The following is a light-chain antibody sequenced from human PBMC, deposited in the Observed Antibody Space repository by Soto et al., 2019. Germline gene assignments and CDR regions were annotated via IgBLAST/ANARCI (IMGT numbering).Light chain of an antibody. CDR1: KSVSSSY. Sequence: EIVLTQSPGTLSLSPGERATLSCRASKSVSSSYLAWYQQKPGQAPRLLIYGASSRATGIPDRFSGSGSGIDFTLTISRLEPEDFAVYYCHQYGSSPLTFGGGTKVEIK. CDR2: GAS. J-gene: IGKJ4*01. CDR3: HQYGSSPLT. V-gene: IGKV3-20*01.